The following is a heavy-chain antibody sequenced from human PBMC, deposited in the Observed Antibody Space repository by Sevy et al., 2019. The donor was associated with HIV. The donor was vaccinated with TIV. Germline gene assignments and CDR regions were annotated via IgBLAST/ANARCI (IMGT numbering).Heavy chain of an antibody. CDR1: VYTFTSYG. J-gene: IGHJ3*02. CDR3: ARVDYYDSSGYYGDAFDI. D-gene: IGHD3-22*01. CDR2: ISGYNGKT. Sequence: ASVKVSCKASVYTFTSYGITWVRQAPGQGLEWMGWISGYNGKTNYAQKLQGRVTMTTDTSTSTAYMELRSLRSDDTAVYYCARVDYYDSSGYYGDAFDIWGQGTMVTVSS. V-gene: IGHV1-18*04.